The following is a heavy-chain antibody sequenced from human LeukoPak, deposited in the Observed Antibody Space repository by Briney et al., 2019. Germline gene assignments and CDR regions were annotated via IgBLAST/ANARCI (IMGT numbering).Heavy chain of an antibody. CDR3: AKDRDSYYYYGMDV. CDR2: ISYDGSNK. V-gene: IGHV3-30*18. J-gene: IGHJ6*02. CDR1: GFNFSSYG. Sequence: ARSLTLSCSASGFNFSSYGMHWVRQAPGKGLEWLAVISYDGSNKYYADSVKGRFTISRDNSKNTLYLQMNSLRAEDTAVYYCAKDRDSYYYYGMDVWGQGTTVTVSS. D-gene: IGHD3/OR15-3a*01.